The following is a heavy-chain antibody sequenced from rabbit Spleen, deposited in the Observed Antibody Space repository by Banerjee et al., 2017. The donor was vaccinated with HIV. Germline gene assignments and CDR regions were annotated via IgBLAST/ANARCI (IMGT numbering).Heavy chain of an antibody. CDR3: ARDTSSSFSSYGMDL. D-gene: IGHD1-1*01. CDR1: GFSFTDRDV. V-gene: IGHV1S45*01. Sequence: QEQLEESGGGLVKPEGSLTLTCKASGFSFTDRDVMCWVRQVPGKGLEWIGCINTATGKDVYASWAKGRFTISTTSSTTVTLHLTSLTAADTATYFCARDTSSSFSSYGMDLWGQGTLVTVS. CDR2: INTATGKD. J-gene: IGHJ6*01.